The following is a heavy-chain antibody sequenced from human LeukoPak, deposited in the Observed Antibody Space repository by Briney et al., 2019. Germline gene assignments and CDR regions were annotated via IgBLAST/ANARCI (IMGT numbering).Heavy chain of an antibody. Sequence: SETLSLTYTVSGGSISSYHWSWIRQPAGKGLEWIGRIYTSGSTNYNPSLKSRVTMSVDTSKNQFSLKLSSATAADTAVYYCARDSGEWLPGDMDVWGKGTTVTISS. CDR2: IYTSGST. CDR1: GGSISSYH. V-gene: IGHV4-4*07. D-gene: IGHD5-12*01. CDR3: ARDSGEWLPGDMDV. J-gene: IGHJ6*03.